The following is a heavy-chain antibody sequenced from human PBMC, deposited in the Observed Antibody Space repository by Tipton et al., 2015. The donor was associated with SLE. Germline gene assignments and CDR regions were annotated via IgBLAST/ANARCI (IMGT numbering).Heavy chain of an antibody. V-gene: IGHV4-34*01. Sequence: TLSLTCAVYGGSFSGYYWSWIRQPPGKGLEWIGEINHSGSTNYNPSLKSRVTISVDTSKNQFSLKLSSVTAADTAVYYCARDNRYGVFDYWGQGTLVTVSS. CDR2: INHSGST. J-gene: IGHJ4*02. CDR1: GGSFSGYY. CDR3: ARDNRYGVFDY. D-gene: IGHD4-17*01.